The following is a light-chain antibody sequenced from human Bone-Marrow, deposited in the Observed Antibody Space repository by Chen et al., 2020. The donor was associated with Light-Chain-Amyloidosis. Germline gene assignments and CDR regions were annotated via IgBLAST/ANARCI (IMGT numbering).Light chain of an antibody. CDR3: QTYQGSSQGV. J-gene: IGLJ3*02. Sequence: NFMLTQPPSVSESPGKTVILSCTRSSGSIATNYVQWYQQRPGSPPTTVIYEDDQRPSGVPDRFSGSIARSSNSASLAIAGLETEDEADYCCQTYQGSSQGVFGGGTKLTVL. V-gene: IGLV6-57*01. CDR2: EDD. CDR1: SGSIATNY.